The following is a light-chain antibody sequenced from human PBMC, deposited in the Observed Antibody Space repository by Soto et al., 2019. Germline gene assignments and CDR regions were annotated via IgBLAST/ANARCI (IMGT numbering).Light chain of an antibody. V-gene: IGLV1-40*01. CDR2: GDS. CDR1: SSNIGAPYD. CDR3: QSYDNSLSGVV. Sequence: QSALTQPPSVSGAPGQRVTLSCTGSSSNIGAPYDVHWYQQLPGKPPKLLIYGDSSRPSGVPDRFSGSKSGTSASLAITGLRAEDEADYYCQSYDNSLSGVVFGGGTKLTVL. J-gene: IGLJ2*01.